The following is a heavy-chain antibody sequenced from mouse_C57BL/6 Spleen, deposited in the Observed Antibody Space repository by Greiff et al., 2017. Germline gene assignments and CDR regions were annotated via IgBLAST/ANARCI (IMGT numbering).Heavy chain of an antibody. CDR1: GYTFTDYE. Sequence: VQLQQSGAELVRPGASVTLSCKASGYTFTDYEMHWVKQTPVHGLEWIGAIDPETGGTAYSQKFKGKAILTADKSSSTAYMELRSLTSEDSAVYYCIAQAGAMDYWGQGTSVTVSS. CDR2: IDPETGGT. J-gene: IGHJ4*01. CDR3: IAQAGAMDY. D-gene: IGHD3-2*02. V-gene: IGHV1-15*01.